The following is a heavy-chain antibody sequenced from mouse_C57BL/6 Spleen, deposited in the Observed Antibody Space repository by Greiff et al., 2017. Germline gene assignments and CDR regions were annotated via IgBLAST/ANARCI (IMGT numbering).Heavy chain of an antibody. Sequence: QVQLQQSGAELVRPGASVTLSCKASGYTFTDYELHWVQQTPVHGLEWIGAIDPVTGGTAYHQKFKGKAILTADKSSSTAYMELLSLTSEDSAVYYCTRSRGYDGYPFAYWGQGTLVTVSA. J-gene: IGHJ3*01. CDR3: TRSRGYDGYPFAY. CDR1: GYTFTDYE. D-gene: IGHD2-3*01. CDR2: IDPVTGGT. V-gene: IGHV1-15*01.